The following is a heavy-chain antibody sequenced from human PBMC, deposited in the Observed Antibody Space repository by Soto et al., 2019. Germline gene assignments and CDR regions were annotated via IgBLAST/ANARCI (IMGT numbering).Heavy chain of an antibody. D-gene: IGHD2-15*01. CDR1: GFTFSSYA. Sequence: EVQLLESGGGLVQPGGSLRLSCAASGFTFSSYAMSWVRQAPGKGLEWVSAISGSGGSTYYADSVKGRFTISRDNSKNTLYLQMNSLRAEETAVYYCAKDDGGDCSGGSCYEGDYWGQGTLVTVSS. J-gene: IGHJ4*02. CDR2: ISGSGGST. CDR3: AKDDGGDCSGGSCYEGDY. V-gene: IGHV3-23*01.